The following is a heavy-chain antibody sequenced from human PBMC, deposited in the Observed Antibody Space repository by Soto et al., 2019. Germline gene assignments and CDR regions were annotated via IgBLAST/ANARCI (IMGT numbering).Heavy chain of an antibody. Sequence: VGSLRLSCAASGFAVSSNYMSWVRQAPGKGLEWVSVISTDGTTYYADSVKGRFTISRDDPRNTLYLQMNSLRAEDTAVYYCASVFDYWGQGTLVTVSS. CDR3: ASVFDY. V-gene: IGHV3-66*01. J-gene: IGHJ4*02. CDR2: ISTDGTT. CDR1: GFAVSSNY.